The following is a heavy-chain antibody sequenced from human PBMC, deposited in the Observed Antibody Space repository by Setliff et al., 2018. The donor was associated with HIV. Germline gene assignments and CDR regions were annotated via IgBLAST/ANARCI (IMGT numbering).Heavy chain of an antibody. Sequence: ASVKVSCKASGYSFTNYYMNWVRQAPGQGLEWMGWINPNNGDTNYEQRFQGRATMTRDTSITTVYMVLNRLTPGDTAVYYCASPYENNSGPDYWGQGTPVTVSS. CDR1: GYSFTNYY. CDR2: INPNNGDT. D-gene: IGHD7-27*01. V-gene: IGHV1-2*02. CDR3: ASPYENNSGPDY. J-gene: IGHJ4*02.